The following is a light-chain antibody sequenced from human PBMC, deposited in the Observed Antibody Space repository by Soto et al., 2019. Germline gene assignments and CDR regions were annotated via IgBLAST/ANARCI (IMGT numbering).Light chain of an antibody. Sequence: DIQLTQSPSSLSASVGDRVTITCRASQTISRNLNWYQHKPGEAPRLLMYVVSTLQGGVPSRFSGSESGTDYTLTISSVQPDDFATYYCQQSYSLPYTFGQGKKLEIK. CDR1: QTISRN. CDR3: QQSYSLPYT. CDR2: VVS. V-gene: IGKV1-39*01. J-gene: IGKJ2*01.